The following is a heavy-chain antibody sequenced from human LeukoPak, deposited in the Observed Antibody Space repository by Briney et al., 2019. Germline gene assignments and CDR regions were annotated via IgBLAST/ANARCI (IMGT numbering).Heavy chain of an antibody. CDR2: IYPSGVST. CDR1: GYTFTSYY. CDR3: ARIGYSKNWFDP. V-gene: IGHV1-46*01. D-gene: IGHD1-26*01. Sequence: ASVKVSCKASGYTFTSYYMHWVLQAPGQGLEWMGIIYPSGVSTSYAQKFQGRVTMTRDTSTSTVYMELSSLRSEDTAVYYCARIGYSKNWFDPWGQGTLVTVSS. J-gene: IGHJ5*02.